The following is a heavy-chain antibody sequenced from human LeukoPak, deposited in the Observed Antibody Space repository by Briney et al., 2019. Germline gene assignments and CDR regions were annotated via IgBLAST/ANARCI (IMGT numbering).Heavy chain of an antibody. CDR1: GFSFSSYS. V-gene: IGHV3-48*01. CDR3: ARDYVFAFDY. Sequence: GGSLGLSCAASGFSFSSYSMNWVRQAPGKGLEWISYISHSGSAEHYTDSVKGRFTISRDNAKNALYLQMNSLGAEDTAVYFCARDYVFAFDYWSQGTLVTVSS. J-gene: IGHJ4*02. CDR2: ISHSGSAE. D-gene: IGHD3-10*02.